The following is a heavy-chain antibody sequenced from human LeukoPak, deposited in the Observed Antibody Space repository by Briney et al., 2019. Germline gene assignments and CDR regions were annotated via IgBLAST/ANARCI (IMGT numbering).Heavy chain of an antibody. CDR2: ISGSGDNT. Sequence: GGSLRLSCAASGFTFSSYAMNWVRQAPGKGLEWVSIISGSGDNTYYTDSVKGRFTISRDNSKNTLYLQMNSLRAEDTAVYYCARRAGAYSHPYDYWGQGTLVTVSS. CDR3: ARRAGAYSHPYDY. V-gene: IGHV3-23*01. J-gene: IGHJ4*02. D-gene: IGHD4/OR15-4a*01. CDR1: GFTFSSYA.